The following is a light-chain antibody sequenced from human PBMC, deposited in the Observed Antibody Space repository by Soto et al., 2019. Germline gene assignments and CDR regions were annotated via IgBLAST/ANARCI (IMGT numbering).Light chain of an antibody. CDR2: DAS. CDR3: QQFNSYSWT. Sequence: AIQLTQSPSSLSASVGDRVTITCRASQGISSALAWYQQKPGKAPKLLIYDASSLESGVPSRFSGSGSGTDVTLTISSLQPEDFATYYCQQFNSYSWTFGQGTKVEIK. CDR1: QGISSA. V-gene: IGKV1-13*02. J-gene: IGKJ1*01.